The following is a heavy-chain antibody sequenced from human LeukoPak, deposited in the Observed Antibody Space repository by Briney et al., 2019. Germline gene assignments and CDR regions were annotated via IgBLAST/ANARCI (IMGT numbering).Heavy chain of an antibody. CDR1: GGSISSYY. J-gene: IGHJ4*02. V-gene: IGHV4-59*01. D-gene: IGHD3-22*01. Sequence: SETLSLTCTVSGGSISSYYWSWIRQPPGKGLEWIGYIYYSGSTNYNPSLKSRVTISVDTSKNQFSLKLSSVTAADTAVYYCARATSSGYQYWGQGTLVTVSS. CDR2: IYYSGST. CDR3: ARATSSGYQY.